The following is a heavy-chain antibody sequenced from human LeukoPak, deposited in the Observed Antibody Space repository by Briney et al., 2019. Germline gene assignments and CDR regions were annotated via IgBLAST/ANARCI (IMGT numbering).Heavy chain of an antibody. Sequence: GGSLRLSCSASGFTFSSYGMHWVRQAPGKGLEWLAAISHDGSNRYYEDSVKARFTISRDNTKNTLYMQVNSLRPDDTAVYYCAKDAGQWQNWNWFAPWGQGTQVTVSS. J-gene: IGHJ5*02. CDR3: AKDAGQWQNWNWFAP. V-gene: IGHV3-30*18. CDR1: GFTFSSYG. CDR2: ISHDGSNR. D-gene: IGHD6-19*01.